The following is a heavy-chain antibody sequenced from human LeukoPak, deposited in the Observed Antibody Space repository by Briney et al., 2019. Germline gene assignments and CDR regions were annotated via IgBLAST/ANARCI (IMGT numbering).Heavy chain of an antibody. D-gene: IGHD3-22*01. J-gene: IGHJ4*02. CDR2: ISSSDSTI. CDR1: GFTFNGYE. V-gene: IGHV3-48*03. CDR3: AGRPPSGYRIDY. Sequence: PGGSLRLSCAASGFTFNGYEMNWVRQAPGKGLEWVSYISSSDSTIYYADSVKGRFTISRDNAKNSLYLQMNSLRVEDTAVYYCAGRPPSGYRIDYWGQGTLVTVSS.